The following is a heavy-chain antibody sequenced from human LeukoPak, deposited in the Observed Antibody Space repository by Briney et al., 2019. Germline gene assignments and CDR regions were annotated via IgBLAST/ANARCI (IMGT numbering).Heavy chain of an antibody. D-gene: IGHD2-2*01. CDR2: ISGSGGST. J-gene: IGHJ4*02. CDR3: ATYCSSTSCYLRLEDY. V-gene: IGHV3-23*01. CDR1: GFTFSSYA. Sequence: GGSLRLSCAASGFTFSSYAMSWVRQAPGKGLEWVSAISGSGGSTYYADSVKGRFTISRDNSKNTLYLQMNSLRAEDTAVYYCATYCSSTSCYLRLEDYWGQGTLVTVSS.